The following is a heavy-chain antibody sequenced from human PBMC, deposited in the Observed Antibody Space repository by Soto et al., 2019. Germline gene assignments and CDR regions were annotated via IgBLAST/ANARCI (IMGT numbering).Heavy chain of an antibody. CDR2: IYHSGST. V-gene: IGHV4-4*02. D-gene: IGHD3-10*01. J-gene: IGHJ4*02. CDR3: ARVVQGIDY. CDR1: GGSISMNW. Sequence: QVQLQESGPGLVKPSGTLSLTCAVSGGSISMNWWSWVRQPPGKGLEWIGEIYHSGSTTYNPSLKSRVTISVDKSKNQFSLKLSSVTAADTAVYYCARVVQGIDYWGQGTLVTVSS.